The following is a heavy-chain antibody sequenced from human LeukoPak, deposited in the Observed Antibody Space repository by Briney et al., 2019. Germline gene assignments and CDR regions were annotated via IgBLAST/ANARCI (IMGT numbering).Heavy chain of an antibody. CDR2: IYYSGSN. Sequence: PSETLSLTCTVSGGSISSSSYYWGWIRQPPGKGLEWIGSIYYSGSNYYNPSLKSRVTISVDTSKNQFSLKLSSVTAADTAVYYCARLRGYCSSTSCMDTGWFDPWGQGTLVTVSS. V-gene: IGHV4-39*01. D-gene: IGHD2-2*01. J-gene: IGHJ5*02. CDR3: ARLRGYCSSTSCMDTGWFDP. CDR1: GGSISSSSYY.